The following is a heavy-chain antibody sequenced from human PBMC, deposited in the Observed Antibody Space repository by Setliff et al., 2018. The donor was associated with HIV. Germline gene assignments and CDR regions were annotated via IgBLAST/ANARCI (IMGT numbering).Heavy chain of an antibody. CDR1: GGSISSYY. V-gene: IGHV4-59*01. CDR3: ARGAYDYVWGSYRALDY. Sequence: PSETLSLTCTVSGGSISSYYWSWIRQPPGKGLEWIGYIYYSGSTNYNPSLKSRVTISVDTSKNQFSLKLSSVTAADTAVYYAARGAYDYVWGSYRALDYWGQGTLVTVSS. CDR2: IYYSGST. D-gene: IGHD3-16*02. J-gene: IGHJ4*02.